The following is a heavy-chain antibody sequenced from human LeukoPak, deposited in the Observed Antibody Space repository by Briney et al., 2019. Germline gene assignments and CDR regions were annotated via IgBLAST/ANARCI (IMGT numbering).Heavy chain of an antibody. CDR2: IYSGGST. CDR3: ASGGKYCTGGACYGD. J-gene: IGHJ4*02. V-gene: IGHV3-53*01. D-gene: IGHD2-8*02. Sequence: GGSLRLSCAASGFIVSSDYISWVRQTPGKGLGWVSVIYSGGSTFYADSVKGRFTISRDNSKNTIYLQMNSLRGEDTAVFYCASGGKYCTGGACYGDWGQGTLVTVSS. CDR1: GFIVSSDY.